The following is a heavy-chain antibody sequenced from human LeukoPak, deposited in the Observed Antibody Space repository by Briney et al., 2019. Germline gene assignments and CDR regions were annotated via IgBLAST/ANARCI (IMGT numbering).Heavy chain of an antibody. J-gene: IGHJ4*01. CDR1: GFTFSSYV. D-gene: IGHD3-3*01. CDR3: ARGISSDFWSGFDY. CDR2: IKQDRSEK. Sequence: GGSLRLSCAASGFTFSSYVMSWVRQALVNGLEWMSNIKQDRSEKYYVDSVKGRFTISSDNAKNSMYLQMNSLRAQDTAVYYCARGISSDFWSGFDYWGHATLVTVSS. V-gene: IGHV3-7*01.